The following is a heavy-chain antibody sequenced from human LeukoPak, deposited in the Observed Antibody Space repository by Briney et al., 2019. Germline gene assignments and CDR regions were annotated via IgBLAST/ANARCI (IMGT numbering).Heavy chain of an antibody. CDR1: GFTFDDYA. D-gene: IGHD4-17*01. Sequence: GGSLSLSCAASGFTFDDYAMHWVRQAPGKGLEWVSLISGDGGSTYYADSVKGRFTISRDNSKNSLYLQMNSLRTEDTALYYCAKAAGGIDYGDLLDYWGQGTLVTVSS. J-gene: IGHJ4*02. V-gene: IGHV3-43*02. CDR2: ISGDGGST. CDR3: AKAAGGIDYGDLLDY.